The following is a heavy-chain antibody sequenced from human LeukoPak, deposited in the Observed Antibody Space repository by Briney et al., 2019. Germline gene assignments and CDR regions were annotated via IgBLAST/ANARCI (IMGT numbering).Heavy chain of an antibody. CDR2: ISYDGSNK. J-gene: IGHJ4*02. V-gene: IGHV3-30-3*01. D-gene: IGHD4-17*01. Sequence: GRSLRLSCAASGFTFSSYAIHWVRQAPGKGLEWVAVISYDGSNKYYADSVKGRFTISRDNPKNSLYLQMNSLRDEDTALYYCARERYGDWNFDYWGQGTLVTVSS. CDR1: GFTFSSYA. CDR3: ARERYGDWNFDY.